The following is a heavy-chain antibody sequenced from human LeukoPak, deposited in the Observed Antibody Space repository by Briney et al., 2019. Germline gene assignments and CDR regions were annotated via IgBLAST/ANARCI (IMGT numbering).Heavy chain of an antibody. V-gene: IGHV3-30*03. D-gene: IGHD3-22*01. CDR2: ISYDGSNK. CDR1: GFTFSSYG. CDR3: ARGEVLSGYYLAYYYYGMDV. Sequence: PGGSLRLSCAASGFTFSSYGMHWVRQAPGKGLEWVAVISYDGSNKYYADSVKGRFTISRDNSKNTLYLQMNSLRSEDTAVYYCARGEVLSGYYLAYYYYGMDVWGQGTTVTVSS. J-gene: IGHJ6*02.